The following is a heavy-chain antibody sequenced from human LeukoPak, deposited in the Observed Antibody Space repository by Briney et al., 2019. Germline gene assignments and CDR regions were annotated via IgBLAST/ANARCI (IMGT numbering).Heavy chain of an antibody. J-gene: IGHJ3*02. D-gene: IGHD1/OR15-1a*01. Sequence: GESLKISCKGSGYSFTSYWISWVRQMPGKGLEWMGRIDPSDSYTNYSPSFQGHVTIPADKSISTAYLQWSSLKASDTAMYYCARPNLRTASSNDAFDIWGRGTMVTVSS. CDR3: ARPNLRTASSNDAFDI. CDR2: IDPSDSYT. V-gene: IGHV5-10-1*01. CDR1: GYSFTSYW.